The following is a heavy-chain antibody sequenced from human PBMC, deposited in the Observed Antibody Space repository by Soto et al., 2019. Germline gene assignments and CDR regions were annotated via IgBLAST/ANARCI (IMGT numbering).Heavy chain of an antibody. CDR1: GGSISNHD. CDR2: IYYNGNN. D-gene: IGHD5-12*01. CDR3: GRGGHIVATLEWFDP. V-gene: IGHV4-59*11. Sequence: SETLSLTGTVCGGSISNHDCSWVRQLPWKGLEWIGYIYYNGNNNYNPSLKRRLTISVDTSNNQFSLRLRSVTAADTAMYNCGRGGHIVATLEWFDPWGQRTLVTVSS. J-gene: IGHJ5*02.